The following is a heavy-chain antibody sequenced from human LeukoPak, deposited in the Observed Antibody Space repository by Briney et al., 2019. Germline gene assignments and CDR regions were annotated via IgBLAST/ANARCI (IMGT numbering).Heavy chain of an antibody. D-gene: IGHD2-15*01. CDR2: INTDGSST. V-gene: IGHV3-74*01. CDR1: GVTFSSYW. CDR3: ARAPGGSHYYYYYMDV. J-gene: IGHJ6*03. Sequence: GGSLRLSCAASGVTFSSYWMHWVRQAPGKGLVWVSRINTDGSSTGYADSVKGRFTISRDNAKSTLYLQMNSLRAEDTAVYYCARAPGGSHYYYYYMDVWGKGTMVTVSS.